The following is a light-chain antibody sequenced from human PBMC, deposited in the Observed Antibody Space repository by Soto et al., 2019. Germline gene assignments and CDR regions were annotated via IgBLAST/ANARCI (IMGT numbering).Light chain of an antibody. Sequence: EIVLTQSPGTLSLSPGERATLSCRASQSVSSSYLAWYQQKPGQAPRLLIYGASSRATGIPDRFSGSGSGTDFTLPISRLEPEDFAVYYCQQYGSSPWTFGQGTKPEIK. V-gene: IGKV3-20*01. J-gene: IGKJ2*01. CDR3: QQYGSSPWT. CDR2: GAS. CDR1: QSVSSSY.